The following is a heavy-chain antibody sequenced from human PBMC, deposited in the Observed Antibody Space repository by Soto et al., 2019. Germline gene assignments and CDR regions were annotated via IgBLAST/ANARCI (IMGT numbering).Heavy chain of an antibody. V-gene: IGHV3-20*04. CDR1: GFTFDDYG. CDR2: INWNGGST. D-gene: IGHD1-26*01. Sequence: PGGSLRLSCAASGFTFDDYGMSWVRQAPGKGLEWVSGINWNGGSTGYTDSVKGRFTISRDNAKNSLYLQMNILRAEDTALYYCARGRVGATTPFGYWGQGTLVTVSS. J-gene: IGHJ4*02. CDR3: ARGRVGATTPFGY.